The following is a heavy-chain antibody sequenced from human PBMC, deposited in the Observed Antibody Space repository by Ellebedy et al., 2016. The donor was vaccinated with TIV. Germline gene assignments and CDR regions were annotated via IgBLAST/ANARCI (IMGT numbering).Heavy chain of an antibody. CDR3: ARAKTRWLFDY. J-gene: IGHJ4*02. Sequence: GGSLRLXXAASGFTVSSNYMSWVRQAPGKGLEWVSVIYSGGSTYYADSVKGRFTISRDNSKNTLYLQMNSLRAEDTAVYYCARAKTRWLFDYWGQGTLVTVSS. V-gene: IGHV3-53*01. D-gene: IGHD5-12*01. CDR2: IYSGGST. CDR1: GFTVSSNY.